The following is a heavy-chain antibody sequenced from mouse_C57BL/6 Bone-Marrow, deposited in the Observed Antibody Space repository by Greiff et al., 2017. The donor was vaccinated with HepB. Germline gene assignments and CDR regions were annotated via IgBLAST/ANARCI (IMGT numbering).Heavy chain of an antibody. CDR1: GYSITSGYF. J-gene: IGHJ2*01. CDR3: AGVYYEYGDY. CDR2: ISYDGSN. Sequence: EVQLQQSGPGLVKPSQSLSLSCSVTGYSITSGYFWNWIRQFPGNKLEWMGNISYDGSNNYHPSLKNRSPITRDTAKNQFFLKLNSVTTEDTATYYCAGVYYEYGDYWGQGTTLTVSS. D-gene: IGHD2-4*01. V-gene: IGHV3-6*01.